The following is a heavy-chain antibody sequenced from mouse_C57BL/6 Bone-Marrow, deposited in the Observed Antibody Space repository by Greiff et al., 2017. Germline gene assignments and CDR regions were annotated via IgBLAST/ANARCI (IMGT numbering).Heavy chain of an antibody. CDR2: IWSGGST. J-gene: IGHJ3*01. Sequence: VQGVESGPGLVQPSQSLSITCTVTGFSLTSYGVHWVRQSPGKGLEWLGVIWSGGSTDSNAAFISRLSTSKDNSKSQVFFKMNSLQADDTAIYYCAIDAWFAYWGQGTLVTVSA. CDR1: GFSLTSYG. V-gene: IGHV2-2*01. CDR3: AIDAWFAY.